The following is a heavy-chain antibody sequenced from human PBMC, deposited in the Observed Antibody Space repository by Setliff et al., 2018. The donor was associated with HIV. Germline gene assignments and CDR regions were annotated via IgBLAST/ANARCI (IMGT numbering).Heavy chain of an antibody. D-gene: IGHD6-19*01. CDR3: ARGESIAVAYYHYYYMDV. CDR1: GYTFSTYG. J-gene: IGHJ6*03. V-gene: IGHV1-18*01. Sequence: GASVKVSCKASGYTFSTYGISWVRQAPGQGLEWMGWISAYNGNTNYAQKLQGRVTVTTDTSTSTAYMELRSLRSEDTAVYYCARGESIAVAYYHYYYMDVWGKGTTVTVSS. CDR2: ISAYNGNT.